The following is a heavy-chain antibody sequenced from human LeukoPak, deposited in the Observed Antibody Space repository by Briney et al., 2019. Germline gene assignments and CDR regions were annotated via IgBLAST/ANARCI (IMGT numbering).Heavy chain of an antibody. D-gene: IGHD3-3*01. J-gene: IGHJ5*02. CDR2: INHSGST. CDR1: GGSISSYY. Sequence: PSETLSLTCTVSGGSISSYYWSWIRQPPGKGLEWIGEINHSGSTNYNPSLKSRVTISVDTSKNQFSLKLSSVTAADTAVYYCARVYRSGYYNWFDPWGQGTLVTVSS. CDR3: ARVYRSGYYNWFDP. V-gene: IGHV4-34*01.